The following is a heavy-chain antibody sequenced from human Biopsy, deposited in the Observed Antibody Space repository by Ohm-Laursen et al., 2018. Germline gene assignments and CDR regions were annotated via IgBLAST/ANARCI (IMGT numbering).Heavy chain of an antibody. CDR2: INPSGSTT. CDR3: ARNTGWYGDLYYFNY. CDR1: GYSFTSYY. D-gene: IGHD6-19*01. J-gene: IGHJ4*02. V-gene: IGHV1-46*01. Sequence: ASVKVSCKASGYSFTSYYMHWVRQAPGQGLEWMGMINPSGSTTSYPQIFQGRVTMTRDTSKSTVYMELSSLRSADTAVYFCARNTGWYGDLYYFNYWGQGTLVTVSS.